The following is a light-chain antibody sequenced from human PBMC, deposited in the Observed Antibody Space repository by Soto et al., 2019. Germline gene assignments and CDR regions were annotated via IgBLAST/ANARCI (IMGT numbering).Light chain of an antibody. Sequence: EIVLTQSPATLSLSPGARAPLSCRASQSVSRHLAWYQQNPGQAPRLLIYDASNRATGIPARFSGSGSGADFTLTISSLEPEDFAVYYCQQRNNWPPVTFGGGTKVDIK. CDR3: QQRNNWPPVT. V-gene: IGKV3-11*01. J-gene: IGKJ4*01. CDR1: QSVSRH. CDR2: DAS.